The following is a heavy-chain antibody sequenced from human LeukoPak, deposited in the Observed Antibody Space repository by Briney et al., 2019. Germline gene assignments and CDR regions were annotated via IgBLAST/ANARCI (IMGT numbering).Heavy chain of an antibody. V-gene: IGHV3-21*01. CDR3: ALGCSSTSCYSL. CDR2: ISSSSSYI. J-gene: IGHJ4*02. D-gene: IGHD2-2*02. Sequence: GGSLRLSCAASGFTFSSYSMNWVRQAPGKGLGWVSSISSSSSYIYYADSVKGRFTISRDNAKNSLYLQMNSLRAEDTAVYYCALGCSSTSCYSLWGQGTLVTVSS. CDR1: GFTFSSYS.